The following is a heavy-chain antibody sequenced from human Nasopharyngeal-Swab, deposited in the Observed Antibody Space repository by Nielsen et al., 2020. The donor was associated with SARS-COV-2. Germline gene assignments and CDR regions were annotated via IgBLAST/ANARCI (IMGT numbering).Heavy chain of an antibody. J-gene: IGHJ4*02. D-gene: IGHD6-13*01. CDR3: ARIFPYSSSWYGKYYFDY. CDR2: IYYSEST. V-gene: IGHV4-30-4*01. Sequence: WIRQPPGKGLEWIAYIYYSESTYYNPSLKSRVTISVDTSKNQFSLKLSSVTAADTAVYYCARIFPYSSSWYGKYYFDYWGQGTLVTVSS.